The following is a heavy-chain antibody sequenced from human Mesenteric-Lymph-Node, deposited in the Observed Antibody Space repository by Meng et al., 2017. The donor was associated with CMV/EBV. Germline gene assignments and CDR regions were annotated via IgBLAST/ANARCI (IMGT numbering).Heavy chain of an antibody. CDR2: INSDDSNT. V-gene: IGHV3-74*01. CDR3: ARDRGGTYYGGFDY. J-gene: IGHJ4*02. Sequence: GESLKISCAASGFTLSTYWMHWVRQAPGKGLVWVSRINSDDSNTDYADSVKGRFTISRDNAKNTLCLQMNSLRAEDTAVYYCARDRGGTYYGGFDYWGQGTLVTVSS. D-gene: IGHD1-26*01. CDR1: GFTLSTYW.